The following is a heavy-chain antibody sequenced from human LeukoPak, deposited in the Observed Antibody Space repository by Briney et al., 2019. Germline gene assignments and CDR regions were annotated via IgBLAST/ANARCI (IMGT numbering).Heavy chain of an antibody. CDR2: IYYSGST. J-gene: IGHJ4*02. V-gene: IGHV4-59*01. CDR3: ARGKGATFFDY. D-gene: IGHD1-26*01. Sequence: SETLSLTCTVSGGSISSYYWSWIRQPPGKGLEWIGYIYYSGSTNYNPSLKSRVTIPVDTSKNQFSLKLSSVTAADTAVYYCARGKGATFFDYWGQGTLVTVSS. CDR1: GGSISSYY.